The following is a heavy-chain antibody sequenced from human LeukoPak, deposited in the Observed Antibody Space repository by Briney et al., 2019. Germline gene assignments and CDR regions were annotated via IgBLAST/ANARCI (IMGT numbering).Heavy chain of an antibody. D-gene: IGHD1-26*01. CDR2: ISYDGNNK. CDR3: AKIAFSGSYYGGFDY. J-gene: IGHJ4*02. Sequence: PGGSLRLSCAASGLTFSSHGMHWVRQAPGRGLEWVAVISYDGNNKYYADSVKGRFTISRDNSKSTLYLQVNSLRAEDTAVYYCAKIAFSGSYYGGFDYWGQGTLVTVSS. V-gene: IGHV3-30*18. CDR1: GLTFSSHG.